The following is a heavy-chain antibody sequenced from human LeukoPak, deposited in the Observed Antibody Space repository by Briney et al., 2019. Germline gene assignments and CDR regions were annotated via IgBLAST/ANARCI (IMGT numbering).Heavy chain of an antibody. CDR1: GFTFSSYG. D-gene: IGHD3-10*01. CDR3: TRDLTDQSPIWFGELAGFFDQ. CDR2: ISGSGGST. V-gene: IGHV3-23*01. Sequence: TGGSLRLSCAASGFTFSSYGMSWVRQDPGKGLEWVSAISGSGGSTHYADSVKGRFIISRDNSKNTLYLQMNSLRAEDTAVYYCTRDLTDQSPIWFGELAGFFDQWGQGTLVTVSS. J-gene: IGHJ4*02.